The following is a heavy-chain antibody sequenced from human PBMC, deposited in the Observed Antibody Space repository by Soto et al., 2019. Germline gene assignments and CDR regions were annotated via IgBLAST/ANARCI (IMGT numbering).Heavy chain of an antibody. Sequence: SSETLSLTCAVYGGSFSGYYWSWIRRPPGKGLEWIGEINHSGSTNYNPSLKSRVTISVDTSKNQFSLKLSSVTAADTAVYYCARKAVLGSSPYYYYYYGMDVWGQGTTVTVSS. J-gene: IGHJ6*02. CDR2: INHSGST. CDR1: GGSFSGYY. V-gene: IGHV4-34*01. D-gene: IGHD6-6*01. CDR3: ARKAVLGSSPYYYYYYGMDV.